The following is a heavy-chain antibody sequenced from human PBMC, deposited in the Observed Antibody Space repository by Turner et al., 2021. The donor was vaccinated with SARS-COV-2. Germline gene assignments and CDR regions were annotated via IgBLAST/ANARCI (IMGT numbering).Heavy chain of an antibody. CDR2: ISYDGSNK. V-gene: IGHV3-30*18. J-gene: IGHJ6*02. CDR3: AKSNRGSYYYGMDV. D-gene: IGHD3-10*01. CDR1: GFTFSNYG. Sequence: VQLVESGGGLLRPGESLRLSCSASGFTFSNYGMHWVRQAPGKGLEWVALISYDGSNKYYADSVKGRFTISRDNSKNTLYLQMNSLRAEDTAVYYCAKSNRGSYYYGMDVWGQGTTVTVSS.